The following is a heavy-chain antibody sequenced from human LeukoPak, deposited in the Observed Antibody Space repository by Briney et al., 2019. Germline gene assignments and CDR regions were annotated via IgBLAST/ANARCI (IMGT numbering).Heavy chain of an antibody. Sequence: GGSLRLSCAASGFIFSNYGMSWVRQAPGKGLEWVSSISFSSTHIYYADSIQGRFTISRDNAENSLYLQMNSLRAEDTAVYYCARDGTYYYDTSGYDWGQGTLVTVSS. CDR1: GFIFSNYG. J-gene: IGHJ4*02. D-gene: IGHD3-22*01. CDR2: ISFSSTHI. CDR3: ARDGTYYYDTSGYD. V-gene: IGHV3-21*04.